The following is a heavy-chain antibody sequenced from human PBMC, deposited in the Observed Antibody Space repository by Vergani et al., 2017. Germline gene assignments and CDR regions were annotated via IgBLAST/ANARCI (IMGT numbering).Heavy chain of an antibody. Sequence: EVQLLESGGSLKQPGGSVRLSCAASGFTFSTYAMYWVRQAPGKGLEWVSALTGGGGSTYYADSFKGRFIISRDNSRDTLYLQMNSLRPEDTATYYCVKDAGSYENFFDSWGQGTLVTVFS. CDR3: VKDAGSYENFFDS. J-gene: IGHJ4*02. CDR1: GFTFSTYA. CDR2: LTGGGGST. D-gene: IGHD1-26*01. V-gene: IGHV3-23*01.